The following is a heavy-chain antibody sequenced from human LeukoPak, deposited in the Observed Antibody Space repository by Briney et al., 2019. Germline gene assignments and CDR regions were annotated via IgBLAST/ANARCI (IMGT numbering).Heavy chain of an antibody. D-gene: IGHD3-22*01. CDR2: ISSSSSYI. Sequence: PGGSPRLSCAASGFTFSSYSMNWVRQAPGKGLEWVSSISSSSSYIYYADSVKGRFTISRDNAKNSLYLQMNSLRAEDTAVYYCARAGRAGGYDSSGSYWGQGTLVTVSS. CDR3: ARAGRAGGYDSSGSY. V-gene: IGHV3-21*01. J-gene: IGHJ4*02. CDR1: GFTFSSYS.